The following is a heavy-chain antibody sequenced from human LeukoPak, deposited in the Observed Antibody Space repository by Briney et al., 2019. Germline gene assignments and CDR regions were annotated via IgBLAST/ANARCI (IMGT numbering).Heavy chain of an antibody. Sequence: SQTLSLTCALSGDSFSNKTTAWNWIRQSPARGLEWLGRTYYRSKWYHEYALSVTSRITINTDTSKNQFSLHLDSVTPEDTAVYYCARHPWIQVSEDGFDIWGQGTMVTVSS. V-gene: IGHV6-1*01. CDR2: TYYRSKWYH. CDR1: GDSFSNKTTA. CDR3: ARHPWIQVSEDGFDI. D-gene: IGHD5-18*01. J-gene: IGHJ3*02.